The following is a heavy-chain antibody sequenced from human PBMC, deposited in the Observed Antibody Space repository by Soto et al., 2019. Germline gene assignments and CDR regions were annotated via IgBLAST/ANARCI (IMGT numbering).Heavy chain of an antibody. CDR3: AKDTFGYSVI. CDR2: IESSGGT. D-gene: IGHD5-12*01. J-gene: IGHJ4*02. V-gene: IGHV3-23*01. Sequence: GGSLRLSCAASGFTFSSYAMNWARQAPGKGLEWVSTIESSGGTYYADSVKGRFTISRDTSKDTLYLQMNSLRVDDTAVYYCAKDTFGYSVIWSQGTLVTVSS. CDR1: GFTFSSYA.